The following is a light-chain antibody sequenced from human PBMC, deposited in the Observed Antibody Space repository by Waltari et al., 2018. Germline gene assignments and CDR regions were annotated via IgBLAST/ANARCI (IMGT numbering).Light chain of an antibody. Sequence: DIQMTQSPSTLSASVGDRVTITCRASQSVNMWLAWYQQKPGEAPKLLIYETSSLESWVPVRFSGSGAETEFTLTVSSLQPHDFATYFCQQYNTDLTVGPGTKVDI. CDR3: QQYNTDLT. V-gene: IGKV1-5*03. CDR2: ETS. J-gene: IGKJ3*01. CDR1: QSVNMW.